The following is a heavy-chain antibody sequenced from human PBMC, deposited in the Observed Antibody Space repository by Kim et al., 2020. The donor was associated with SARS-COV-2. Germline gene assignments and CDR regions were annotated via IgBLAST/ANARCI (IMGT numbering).Heavy chain of an antibody. J-gene: IGHJ4*02. CDR2: IRNKAHGYTT. CDR1: GFTFSDYH. CDR3: ARDRQGAGDY. V-gene: IGHV3-72*01. Sequence: GGSPRLSCAASGFTFSDYHMDWVRQTPGKGLEWVGRIRNKAHGYTTEYAASVKGRFTISRDDSKTSLHLQMNSLKTEDAAVYFCARDRQGAGDYWGQGTLVTVSS.